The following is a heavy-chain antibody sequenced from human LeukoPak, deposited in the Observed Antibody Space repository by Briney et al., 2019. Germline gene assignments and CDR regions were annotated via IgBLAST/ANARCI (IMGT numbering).Heavy chain of an antibody. D-gene: IGHD3-22*01. J-gene: IGHJ6*03. CDR3: ARDPYYDKSGSGDYYYYMDV. CDR2: INHDGGRT. V-gene: IGHV1-46*01. CDR1: GYIFITYY. Sequence: ASVKVACKASGYIFITYYIHWVRQAPGQGLEWRGIINHDGGRTSYVQKYQGRVTMTRDTSTRTDYMELSSLRSEDTAVYYCARDPYYDKSGSGDYYYYMDVWGEGTTVTVSS.